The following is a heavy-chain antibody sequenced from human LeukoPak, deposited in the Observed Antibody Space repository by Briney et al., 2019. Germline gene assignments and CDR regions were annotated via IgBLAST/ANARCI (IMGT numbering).Heavy chain of an antibody. D-gene: IGHD1-1*01. Sequence: ASVKVSCKASGYTFTGYYMHWVRQAPGQGLERMGRINPNSGGTNYAQKFQGRVTMTRDTSISTAYMELSRLRSDDTAVYYCARGSRSHGVLDYWGQGTLVTVSS. J-gene: IGHJ4*02. CDR3: ARGSRSHGVLDY. V-gene: IGHV1-2*06. CDR2: INPNSGGT. CDR1: GYTFTGYY.